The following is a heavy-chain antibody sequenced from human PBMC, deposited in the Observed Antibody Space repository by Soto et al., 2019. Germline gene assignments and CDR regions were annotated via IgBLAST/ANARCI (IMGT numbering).Heavy chain of an antibody. V-gene: IGHV3-53*04. CDR1: GFTVSSNY. J-gene: IGHJ3*02. CDR3: ARINWNDQDGAFDI. D-gene: IGHD1-20*01. Sequence: EVQLVESGGGLVQPGGSLRLSCAASGFTVSSNYMSWVRQAPGKGLGWVSVIYSGGSTYYADSVKGRFTISRHNSKNTLYLQMNSLRAEDTAVYYCARINWNDQDGAFDIWGQGTMVTVSS. CDR2: IYSGGST.